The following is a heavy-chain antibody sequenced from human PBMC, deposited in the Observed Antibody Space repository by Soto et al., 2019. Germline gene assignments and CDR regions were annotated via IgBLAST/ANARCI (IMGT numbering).Heavy chain of an antibody. J-gene: IGHJ4*02. V-gene: IGHV4-59*01. CDR2: IYYSGST. D-gene: IGHD3-10*01. CDR3: ARDYYGSGSHHLDY. Sequence: SETLSLTCTVSGGSISSYYWSWIRQPPGRGLEWIGYIYYSGSTNYNPSLKSRVTISVDTSKNQLSLKLSSVTAADTAVYYCARDYYGSGSHHLDYWGQGTLVTVSS. CDR1: GGSISSYY.